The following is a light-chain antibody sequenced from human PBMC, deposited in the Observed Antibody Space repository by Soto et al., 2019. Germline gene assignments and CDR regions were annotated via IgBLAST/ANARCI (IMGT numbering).Light chain of an antibody. Sequence: QSALTQPPSASGSPGQSVTISCTGTNSDVGAYNYVSWYRQHPGKAPKLLIFEVNSRPSGVPDRFSGSKSGNTASLTVSGLQAEDESLSSCSSYGGSNSWVFGGGTKLTVL. CDR3: SSYGGSNSWV. CDR2: EVN. V-gene: IGLV2-8*01. J-gene: IGLJ3*02. CDR1: NSDVGAYNY.